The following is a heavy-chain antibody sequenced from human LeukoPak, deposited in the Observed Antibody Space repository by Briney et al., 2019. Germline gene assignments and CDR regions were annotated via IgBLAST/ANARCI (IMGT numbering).Heavy chain of an antibody. Sequence: ASVKVSCKASGYTFTSYAMNWVRQAPGQGLEWMGWTNTNTGNPTYAQGFTGRFVFSLDTSVSTAYLQISSLKAEDTAVYYCARGVTRGSSSWPRWFDPWGQGTLVTVSS. D-gene: IGHD6-13*01. CDR1: GYTFTSYA. CDR3: ARGVTRGSSSWPRWFDP. V-gene: IGHV7-4-1*02. CDR2: TNTNTGNP. J-gene: IGHJ5*02.